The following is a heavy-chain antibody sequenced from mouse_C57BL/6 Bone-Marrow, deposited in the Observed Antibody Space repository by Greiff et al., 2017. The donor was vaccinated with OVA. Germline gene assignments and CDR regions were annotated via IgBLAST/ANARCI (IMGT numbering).Heavy chain of an antibody. V-gene: IGHV5-6*01. Sequence: EVQVVESGGDLVKPGGSLKLSCAASGFTFSSYGMSWVRQTPDKRLEWVATISSGGSYTYYPDSVKGRFTISRDNAKNTLYLQMSSLKSEDTAMYYCARLNYYGSSYGWYFDVWGTGTTVTVSS. CDR1: GFTFSSYG. CDR3: ARLNYYGSSYGWYFDV. D-gene: IGHD1-1*01. J-gene: IGHJ1*03. CDR2: ISSGGSYT.